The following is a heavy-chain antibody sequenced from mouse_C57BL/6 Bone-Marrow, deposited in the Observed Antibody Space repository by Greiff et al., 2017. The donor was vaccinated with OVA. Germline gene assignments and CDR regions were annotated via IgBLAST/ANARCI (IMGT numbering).Heavy chain of an antibody. V-gene: IGHV1-81*01. CDR2: IYPRSGNT. J-gene: IGHJ1*03. D-gene: IGHD2-4*01. CDR1: GYTFTSYG. CDR3: ATGYYDYWYFEV. Sequence: QVQLQQSGAELARPGASVKLSCKASGYTFTSYGISWVKQRTGQGLEWIGEIYPRSGNTYYNEKFKGKATLTADKSSSTAYMELRSLTSEDSAVYFCATGYYDYWYFEVWGTGTTVTVSS.